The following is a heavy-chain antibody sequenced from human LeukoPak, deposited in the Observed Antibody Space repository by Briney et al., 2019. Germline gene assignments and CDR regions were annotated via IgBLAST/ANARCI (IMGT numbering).Heavy chain of an antibody. CDR2: IKQDGSEK. Sequence: GGSLRLSCAVSGFTFSSYWMSWVRQAPGKGLEWVANIKQDGSEKYYVDSVKGRFTISRDNAKNSLYLQMNSLRPEDTAVYYCARDYGDSYWGQGTLVTVSS. V-gene: IGHV3-7*01. D-gene: IGHD7-27*01. CDR3: ARDYGDSY. J-gene: IGHJ4*02. CDR1: GFTFSSYW.